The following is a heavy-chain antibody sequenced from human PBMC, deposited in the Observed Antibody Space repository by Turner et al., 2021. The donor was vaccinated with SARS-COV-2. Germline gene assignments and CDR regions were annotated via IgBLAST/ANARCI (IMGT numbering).Heavy chain of an antibody. CDR3: AKGIAAAGTMGS. D-gene: IGHD6-13*01. Sequence: QVQLVESGGGVVQPGRSLRLSCAASGFTFSSYGMHWVRQAPGKELEWVAVISYDGSNKYYADSVKGRFTISRDNSKNTLYLQMNSLRAEDTAVYYCAKGIAAAGTMGSWGQGTLVTVSS. CDR2: ISYDGSNK. V-gene: IGHV3-30*18. CDR1: GFTFSSYG. J-gene: IGHJ5*02.